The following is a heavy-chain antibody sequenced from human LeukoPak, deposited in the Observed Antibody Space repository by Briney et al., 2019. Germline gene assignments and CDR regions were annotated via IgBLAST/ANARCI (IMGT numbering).Heavy chain of an antibody. J-gene: IGHJ4*02. CDR1: RYTFTRYA. Sequence: ASVKVSCKASRYTFTRYAMNWVRQAPGRGLEWMGWINTNTGNPTYAQGFTGRFVFSLDTSVSTAYLQISSLKAEDTAVYYCASLGYSSGWAYFDYWGQGTLVTVSS. V-gene: IGHV7-4-1*02. CDR2: INTNTGNP. CDR3: ASLGYSSGWAYFDY. D-gene: IGHD6-19*01.